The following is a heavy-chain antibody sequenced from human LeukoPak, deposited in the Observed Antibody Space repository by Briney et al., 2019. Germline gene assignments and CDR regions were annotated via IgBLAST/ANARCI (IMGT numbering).Heavy chain of an antibody. Sequence: PGGSLRLSCAASGFTFSSYSMNWVRQAPGKGLEWVSSISSSSSYIYYADSVKGRFTISRDNAKNSLYLQMHSLRAEDTAVYYCAREMVRGVNEADWGQGTLVTVSS. CDR1: GFTFSSYS. D-gene: IGHD3-10*01. CDR3: AREMVRGVNEAD. V-gene: IGHV3-21*01. CDR2: ISSSSSYI. J-gene: IGHJ4*02.